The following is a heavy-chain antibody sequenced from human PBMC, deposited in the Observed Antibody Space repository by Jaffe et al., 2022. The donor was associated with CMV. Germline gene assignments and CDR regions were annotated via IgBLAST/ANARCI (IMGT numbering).Heavy chain of an antibody. V-gene: IGHV3-21*01. CDR1: GFTFSSYS. Sequence: EVQLVESGGGLVKPGGSLRLSCAASGFTFSSYSMNWVRQAPGKGLEWVSSISSSSSYIYYADSVKGRFTISRDNAKNSLYLQMNSLRAEDTAVYYCARDRQQLKTYYYYYYMDVWGKGTTVTVSS. J-gene: IGHJ6*03. CDR3: ARDRQQLKTYYYYYYMDV. CDR2: ISSSSSYI. D-gene: IGHD6-13*01.